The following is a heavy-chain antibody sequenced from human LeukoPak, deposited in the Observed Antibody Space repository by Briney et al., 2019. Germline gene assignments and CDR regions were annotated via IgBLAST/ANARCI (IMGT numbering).Heavy chain of an antibody. Sequence: ASVKVSCKASGYTFTAYCLYWVRQAPGQGLEWMGRINPNSGGTDYAQKFQGRVTMTRDTSISTAYMELSSLRSDDTAVYYCAIGMAAAGTFEYWGQGTLVTVSS. J-gene: IGHJ4*02. D-gene: IGHD6-13*01. V-gene: IGHV1-2*06. CDR3: AIGMAAAGTFEY. CDR1: GYTFTAYC. CDR2: INPNSGGT.